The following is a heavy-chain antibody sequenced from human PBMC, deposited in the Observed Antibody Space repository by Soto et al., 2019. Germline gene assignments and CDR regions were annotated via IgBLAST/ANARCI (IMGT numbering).Heavy chain of an antibody. D-gene: IGHD3-10*01. CDR1: GYTFTGYY. Sequence: ASVKVSCKASGYTFTGYYMHWVRQAPGQGLEWMGWINPNSGGTNYAQKFQGWVTMTRDTSISTAYMELSRLRSDDTAVYYCARGPVRGVDYYYYGMDVWGQGTTVTVSS. CDR2: INPNSGGT. CDR3: ARGPVRGVDYYYYGMDV. J-gene: IGHJ6*02. V-gene: IGHV1-2*04.